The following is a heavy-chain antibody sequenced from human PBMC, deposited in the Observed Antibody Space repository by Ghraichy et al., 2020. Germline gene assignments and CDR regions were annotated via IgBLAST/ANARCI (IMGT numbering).Heavy chain of an antibody. J-gene: IGHJ4*02. CDR1: GFTFSSYA. Sequence: GSLRLSCAASGFTFSSYAMSWVRQAPGKGLEWVSAISGSGGSTYYADSVKGRFTISRDNSKNTLYLQMNSLRAEDTAVYYCATLGLYDYIWGSYREYYFDYWGQGTLVTVSS. D-gene: IGHD3-16*02. CDR3: ATLGLYDYIWGSYREYYFDY. V-gene: IGHV3-23*01. CDR2: ISGSGGST.